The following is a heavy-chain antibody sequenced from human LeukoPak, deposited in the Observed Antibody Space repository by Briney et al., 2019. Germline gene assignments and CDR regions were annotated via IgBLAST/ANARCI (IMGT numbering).Heavy chain of an antibody. V-gene: IGHV3-30*04. D-gene: IGHD1-26*01. CDR1: GFTFSNYA. CDR3: ARDPFAGAPDYFDY. Sequence: GGSLRLSXXXSGFTFSNYAMHWVRRAPGKGLQWVAVIAHDLSQSYYADSVRGRFTISRDNSKNTLFLQMYSLRGEDSALYYCARDPFAGAPDYFDYWGQGTLVTVSS. CDR2: IAHDLSQS. J-gene: IGHJ4*02.